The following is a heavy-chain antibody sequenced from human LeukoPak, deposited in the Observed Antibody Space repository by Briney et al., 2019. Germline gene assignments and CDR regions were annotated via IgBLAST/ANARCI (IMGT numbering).Heavy chain of an antibody. Sequence: ASVKVSCKASGYTFTGYYMHWVRQAPGQGLEWMGWINPNSGVTNYAQNFQGRVTMTRDTSISTAYMELSSLRSDDTTVYYCARGVIFPGYSSSWCFDYWGQGSLVTVFS. J-gene: IGHJ4*02. CDR1: GYTFTGYY. D-gene: IGHD6-13*01. CDR2: INPNSGVT. V-gene: IGHV1-2*02. CDR3: ARGVIFPGYSSSWCFDY.